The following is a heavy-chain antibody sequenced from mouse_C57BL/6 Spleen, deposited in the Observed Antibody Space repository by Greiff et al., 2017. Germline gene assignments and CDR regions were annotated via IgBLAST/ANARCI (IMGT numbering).Heavy chain of an antibody. Sequence: LQQPGAEPVKPGASVKMSCKASGYTFTSHRITWVKQRPGQGLEWIGDIYPGSGSTNYNEKFKSKATLTVDTSSSTADMQLSSLTSEGCAVFFCASHYYGSSCGFAYWGQGTLVTVSA. CDR1: GYTFTSHR. CDR2: IYPGSGST. J-gene: IGHJ3*01. CDR3: ASHYYGSSCGFAY. V-gene: IGHV1-55*01. D-gene: IGHD1-1*01.